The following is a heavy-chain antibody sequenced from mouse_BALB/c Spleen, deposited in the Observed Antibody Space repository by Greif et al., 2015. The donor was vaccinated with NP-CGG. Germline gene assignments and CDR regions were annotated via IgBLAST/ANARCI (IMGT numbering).Heavy chain of an antibody. CDR2: ISSGSSTI. D-gene: IGHD3-2*01. CDR1: GFTFSSFG. J-gene: IGHJ4*01. V-gene: IGHV5-17*02. Sequence: EVKLVESGGGLVQPGGSRKLSCAASGFTFSSFGMHWVRQAPEKGLEWVAYISSGSSTIYYADTVKGRFTISRDNPKNTLFLQMTSLRSEDTAMYYCARLDSSGYGAMDYWGQGTSVTVSS. CDR3: ARLDSSGYGAMDY.